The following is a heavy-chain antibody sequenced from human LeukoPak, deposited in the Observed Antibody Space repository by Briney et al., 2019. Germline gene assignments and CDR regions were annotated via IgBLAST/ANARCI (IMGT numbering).Heavy chain of an antibody. CDR3: ARGDYGGNSGYSYYYYYYGMDV. CDR2: IYYSGST. Sequence: SETLSLTCTVSGGSISSYYWSWIRQPPGKGLEWIGYIYYSGSTNYNPSLKSRVTISVDKSKNHFSLDLSSVTAADTAVYYCARGDYGGNSGYSYYYYYYGMDVWGQGTTVTVSS. J-gene: IGHJ6*02. D-gene: IGHD4-23*01. CDR1: GGSISSYY. V-gene: IGHV4-59*12.